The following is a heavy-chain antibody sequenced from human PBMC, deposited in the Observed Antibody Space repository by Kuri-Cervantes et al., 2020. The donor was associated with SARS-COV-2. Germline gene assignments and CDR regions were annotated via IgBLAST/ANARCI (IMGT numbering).Heavy chain of an antibody. Sequence: GGSLRLSCAASGFTFSSYSMNWVRQAPGKGLEWVSSISGSGTHVYYADSVKGRFTISRDNARNSLYLQMNSLRAEDTAVYYCVKHPETFGDSYIDYWGQGTLVTVSS. CDR2: ISGSGTHV. J-gene: IGHJ4*02. CDR3: VKHPETFGDSYIDY. D-gene: IGHD4-17*01. V-gene: IGHV3-21*04. CDR1: GFTFSSYS.